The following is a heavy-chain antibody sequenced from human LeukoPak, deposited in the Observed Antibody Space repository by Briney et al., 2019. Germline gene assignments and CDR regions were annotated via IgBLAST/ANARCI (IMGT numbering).Heavy chain of an antibody. J-gene: IGHJ3*02. D-gene: IGHD1-1*01. V-gene: IGHV5-51*01. Sequence: GESLKISRKGSGYSFTSFWIDWVRQMPGKGLEWMGIIYPGDSDTRYSTFFQGQVTISADKPIGPAYLQWSSPKASDTAMYFCARHRNWISGGDASDIWGQGTMVTVSS. CDR2: IYPGDSDT. CDR3: ARHRNWISGGDASDI. CDR1: GYSFTSFW.